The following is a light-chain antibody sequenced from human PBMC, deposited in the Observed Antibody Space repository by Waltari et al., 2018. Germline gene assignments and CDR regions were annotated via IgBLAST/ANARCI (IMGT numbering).Light chain of an antibody. J-gene: IGKJ4*01. V-gene: IGKV1-39*01. CDR3: QQSYT. CDR1: LSFSEY. CDR2: DAS. Sequence: DFQMTQSPSSLSAFVGEKVTIICRASLSFSEYLNWYQQRPGEAPKVLIYDASNLQTGVPSRFSGSGSGTDFTLSITNLQPEDSATYYCQQSYTFGGGTKVEIK.